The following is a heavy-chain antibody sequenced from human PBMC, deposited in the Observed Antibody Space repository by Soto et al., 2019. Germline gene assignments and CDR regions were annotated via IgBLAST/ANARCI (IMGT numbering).Heavy chain of an antibody. V-gene: IGHV3-23*01. CDR1: GFTLQNYA. Sequence: PGGSLRLSCTASGFTLQNYAMAWVRQAPGKGLEWVSTLIGGHYGTAYSYSVKGRFTVSRDNSKNCLYLQMNSLGVEDTAMYFWAEGKSTWNIDWFGPWGQGSLVTVSS. J-gene: IGHJ5*02. CDR2: LIGGHYGT. D-gene: IGHD1-1*01. CDR3: AEGKSTWNIDWFGP.